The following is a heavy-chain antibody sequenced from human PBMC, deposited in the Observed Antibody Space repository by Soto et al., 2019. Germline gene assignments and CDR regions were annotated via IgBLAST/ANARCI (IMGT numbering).Heavy chain of an antibody. Sequence: SETLSLTCTVSGGSVSSGSYYWSWIRQPPGKGLEWIGYIYYSGSTNYDPSFKSRVTISVDTSKNQFSLKLSSVTAADTAVYYCARGPMVRGTRAIWFDPWGQGTLVTVSS. V-gene: IGHV4-61*01. CDR2: IYYSGST. D-gene: IGHD3-10*01. CDR3: ARGPMVRGTRAIWFDP. J-gene: IGHJ5*02. CDR1: GGSVSSGSYY.